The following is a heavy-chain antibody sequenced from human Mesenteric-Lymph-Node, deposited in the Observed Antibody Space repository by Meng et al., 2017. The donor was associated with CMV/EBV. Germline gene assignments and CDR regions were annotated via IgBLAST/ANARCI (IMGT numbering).Heavy chain of an antibody. CDR3: AGGYGFDY. V-gene: IGHV3-74*01. CDR1: GFTFSSYW. Sequence: LRLSCASSGFTFSSYWMHWVRQAPGKGLVWVSRINSDGSRTNYADSVKGRFTISRDNAKKTLYLQMNSLRAEDTAMYYCAGGYGFDYWGQGTLVTVSS. D-gene: IGHD5-12*01. J-gene: IGHJ4*02. CDR2: INSDGSRT.